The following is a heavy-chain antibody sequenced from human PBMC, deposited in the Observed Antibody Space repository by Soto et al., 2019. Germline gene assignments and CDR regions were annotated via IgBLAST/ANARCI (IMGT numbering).Heavy chain of an antibody. CDR2: IHHGGNS. CDR3: ARGESQQQRDY. CDR1: GDSIISDKW. D-gene: IGHD6-25*01. J-gene: IGHJ4*02. Sequence: SETLSLTCAVSGDSIISDKWWSWVRQAPGKGLEWIGEIHHGGNSKYNPSLKSRVIISVDRSKNQFSLNLTSVTDADMAVYYCARGESQQQRDYWGQGTLVTVS. V-gene: IGHV4-4*02.